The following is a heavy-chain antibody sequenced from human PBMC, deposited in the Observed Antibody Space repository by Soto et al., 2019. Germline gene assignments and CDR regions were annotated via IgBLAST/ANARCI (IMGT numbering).Heavy chain of an antibody. V-gene: IGHV3-74*01. D-gene: IGHD2-8*01. CDR2: MNTDGSDT. J-gene: IGHJ5*02. CDR3: AREGMGFSNWFDP. CDR1: GFTFSSYW. Sequence: EMQLVGSGGGLVQPGGSLRLSCAASGFTFSSYWMHWVRQDPGKGLVWVSRMNTDGSDTYYADSVKGRFTISRDNARNTVYLQMNSLRVEDTAVYYCAREGMGFSNWFDPRGQGTLVSVSS.